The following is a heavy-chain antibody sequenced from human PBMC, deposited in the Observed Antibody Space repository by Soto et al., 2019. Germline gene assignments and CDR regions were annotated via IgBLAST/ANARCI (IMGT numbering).Heavy chain of an antibody. CDR1: GFTFSSYS. CDR3: ASASRGYYYGMDV. CDR2: ISSSSSYI. Sequence: GGSLRLSCAASGFTFSSYSMNWVRQAPGKGLEWVSSISSSSSYIYYADSVKGRFTISKDNAKNSLCLQMNSLRAEDTAVYYCASASRGYYYGMDVWGQGTTVTVSS. V-gene: IGHV3-21*01. J-gene: IGHJ6*02.